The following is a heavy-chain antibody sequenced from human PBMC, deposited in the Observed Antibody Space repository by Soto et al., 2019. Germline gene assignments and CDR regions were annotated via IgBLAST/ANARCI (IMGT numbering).Heavy chain of an antibody. Sequence: EVQLVESGGGLVQPGGSLSLSCAASGFTFSGYWMHWVRQAPGKGLVWVSRINPDGSITTYADSVKGRLTISRDNDKKTLYLQMNSLRVEDTAVYYCAGDSNRDSSVAGDYLGQGTLVTVSS. CDR3: AGDSNRDSSVAGDY. J-gene: IGHJ4*02. CDR1: GFTFSGYW. V-gene: IGHV3-74*01. CDR2: INPDGSIT. D-gene: IGHD3-22*01.